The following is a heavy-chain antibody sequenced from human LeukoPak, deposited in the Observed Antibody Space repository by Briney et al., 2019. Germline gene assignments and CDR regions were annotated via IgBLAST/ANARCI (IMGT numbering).Heavy chain of an antibody. CDR3: ARSDTAMVEGLFDY. CDR2: ISYDGSNK. J-gene: IGHJ4*02. CDR1: GFTFSSYA. V-gene: IGHV3-30-3*01. Sequence: PGGSLRLSCAASGFTFSSYAMHWVRQAPGKGLEWVAVISYDGSNKYYAGSVKGRFTISRDNSKNTLYLQMNSLRAEDTAVYYCARSDTAMVEGLFDYWGQGTLVTVSS. D-gene: IGHD5-18*01.